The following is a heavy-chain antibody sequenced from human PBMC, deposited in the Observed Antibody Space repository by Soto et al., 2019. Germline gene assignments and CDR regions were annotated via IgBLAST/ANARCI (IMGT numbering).Heavy chain of an antibody. J-gene: IGHJ4*02. CDR3: ATYYYDSSGQSNESYFDY. CDR2: IYYSGST. V-gene: IGHV4-59*12. D-gene: IGHD3-22*01. Sequence: PSETLSLTCTVSGGPISSYYWSWTRQPPGKGLEWIGYIYYSGSTNYNPSLKSRVTISVDTSKNQFSLKLSSVTAADTAVYYFATYYYDSSGQSNESYFDYWGQGTLVTVSS. CDR1: GGPISSYY.